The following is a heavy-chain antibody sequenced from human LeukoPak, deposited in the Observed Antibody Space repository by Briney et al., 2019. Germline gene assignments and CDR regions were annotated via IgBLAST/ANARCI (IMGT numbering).Heavy chain of an antibody. J-gene: IGHJ5*02. CDR3: TTGGDDNWFDP. Sequence: GGSLRLSCAASGLTFNNAWMSWVRQAPGKGLEWVGRIKSKIDGETRDYAAPVKGRFTISRDDSKNTLCLQMNSLKTEDTAVYYCTTGGDDNWFDPWGQGTLVTVSS. CDR2: IKSKIDGETR. D-gene: IGHD3-10*01. CDR1: GLTFNNAW. V-gene: IGHV3-15*01.